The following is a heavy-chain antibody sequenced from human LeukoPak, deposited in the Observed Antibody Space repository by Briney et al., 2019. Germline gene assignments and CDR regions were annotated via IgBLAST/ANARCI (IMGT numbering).Heavy chain of an antibody. CDR2: IYYSGST. Sequence: SETLSLTCSVSGYSISSAYYWGWIRQPPGKGLEWIGSIYYSGSTYYNPSLKSRVTISVDTSKNQFSLKLSSVTAADTAVYYCARETGNWFDPWGQGTLVTVSS. CDR1: GYSISSAYY. V-gene: IGHV4-38-2*02. J-gene: IGHJ5*02. CDR3: ARETGNWFDP.